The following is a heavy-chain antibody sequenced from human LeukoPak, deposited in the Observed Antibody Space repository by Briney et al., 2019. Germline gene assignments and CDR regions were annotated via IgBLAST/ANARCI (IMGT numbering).Heavy chain of an antibody. CDR1: GGTFSSYA. V-gene: IGHV1-69*01. J-gene: IGHJ3*02. CDR2: NIPIFGTA. CDR3: ARERHVTFLYGRRADDAFDI. Sequence: SVKVSCKASGGTFSSYAISWVRQAPGQGLEWMGGNIPIFGTANYAQKFQGRVTITADESTSTAYMELSSLRSEDTAVYYCARERHVTFLYGRRADDAFDIWGQGTMVTVSS. D-gene: IGHD2/OR15-2a*01.